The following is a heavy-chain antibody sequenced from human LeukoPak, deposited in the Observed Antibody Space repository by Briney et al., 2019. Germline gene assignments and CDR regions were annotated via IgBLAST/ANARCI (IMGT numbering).Heavy chain of an antibody. CDR2: ISYDGSNK. V-gene: IGHV3-30*18. D-gene: IGHD5-18*01. Sequence: PGRSLRLSCAASGFTFSSYGMHWVRQAPGKGLEWVAVISYDGSNKYYADSVKGRFTISRDNSKNTLYLQMNSLRAEDTAVYYCAKVRAMVPYYYGMDVWGEGTTVTVSS. J-gene: IGHJ6*04. CDR3: AKVRAMVPYYYGMDV. CDR1: GFTFSSYG.